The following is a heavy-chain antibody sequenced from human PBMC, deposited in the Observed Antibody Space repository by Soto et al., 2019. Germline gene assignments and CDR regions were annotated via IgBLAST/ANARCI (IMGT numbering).Heavy chain of an antibody. CDR1: GFTFRSYA. D-gene: IGHD2-15*01. Sequence: GGSLRLSCAASGFTFRSYAMTWVRQAPGKGLEWVSTITASGKTTYYADSVKGRFTISRDNSKNTLFLQMNSLRADDTALYYCVKESHGTVVVAVYDSWGQGTLVTVSS. J-gene: IGHJ4*02. CDR2: ITASGKTT. V-gene: IGHV3-23*01. CDR3: VKESHGTVVVAVYDS.